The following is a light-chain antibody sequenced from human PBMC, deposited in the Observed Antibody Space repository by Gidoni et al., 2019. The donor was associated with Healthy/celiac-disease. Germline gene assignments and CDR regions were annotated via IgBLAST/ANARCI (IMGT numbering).Light chain of an antibody. Sequence: EIVLTQSPATLSLSPGERATISCSASQSVSSYLAWYQQKPGQAPRLLIYDASNRATGIPARLSGSGSGTDFTLTISSLEPEDFAVYYCQQRSNWLTFGGGTKVEIK. J-gene: IGKJ4*01. CDR2: DAS. V-gene: IGKV3-11*01. CDR1: QSVSSY. CDR3: QQRSNWLT.